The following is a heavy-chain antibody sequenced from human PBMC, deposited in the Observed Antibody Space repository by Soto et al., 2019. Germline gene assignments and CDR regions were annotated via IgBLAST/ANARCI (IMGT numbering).Heavy chain of an antibody. CDR2: ISAYNGNT. J-gene: IGHJ4*02. D-gene: IGHD3-3*01. V-gene: IGHV1-18*04. CDR3: ARVRGTIFGVVIDFDY. Sequence: ASVKVSCKASGYTFTSYGISWVRQAPGQGLEWMGWISAYNGNTNYAQKLQGRVTMTTDASTSTAYMELRSLRSDDTAVYYCARVRGTIFGVVIDFDYWGQGTLVTVSS. CDR1: GYTFTSYG.